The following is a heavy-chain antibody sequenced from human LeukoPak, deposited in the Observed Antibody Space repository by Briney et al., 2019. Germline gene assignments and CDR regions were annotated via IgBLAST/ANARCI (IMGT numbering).Heavy chain of an antibody. CDR1: GFTFGSYA. D-gene: IGHD3-22*01. J-gene: IGHJ4*02. CDR3: AKEVPGRITMIVVVKRGFDY. Sequence: GGSLRLSCAASGFTFGSYAMSWVRQAPGKGLEWVSAISGSGGSTYYADSVKGRFTISRDNSKNTLYLQMNSLRAEDTAVYYCAKEVPGRITMIVVVKRGFDYWGQGTLVTVSS. CDR2: ISGSGGST. V-gene: IGHV3-23*01.